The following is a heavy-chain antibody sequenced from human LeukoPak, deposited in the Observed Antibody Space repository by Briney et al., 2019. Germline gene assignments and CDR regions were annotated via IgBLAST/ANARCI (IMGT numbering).Heavy chain of an antibody. CDR3: ARDRGLHARGPFDY. D-gene: IGHD5-24*01. V-gene: IGHV3-33*01. J-gene: IGHJ4*02. CDR1: GFTFSSYG. Sequence: GRSLRLSCAASGFTFSSYGMHWVRQAPGKGLEWVAVIWYDGSNKYYADSVKGRFTISRDNSKNTLYLQMNSLRAEDTAVYYCARDRGLHARGPFDYWGQGTLVTVSS. CDR2: IWYDGSNK.